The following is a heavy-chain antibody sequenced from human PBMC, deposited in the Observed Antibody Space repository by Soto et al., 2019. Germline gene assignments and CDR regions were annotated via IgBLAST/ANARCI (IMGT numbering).Heavy chain of an antibody. CDR2: ISGYNAET. CDR1: GYTFIDYG. D-gene: IGHD3-22*01. V-gene: IGHV1-18*01. Sequence: QVQLVQSGAEVKKPGASVKVSCTASGYTFIDYGISWVRQAPGQGLEWMGWISGYNAETNYAQKVRGRVTMTTDTSTSTVYMELRSLTSDDTAVYYCARDYYYRDRIGSYTETFEIWGQGTMVTVSS. J-gene: IGHJ3*02. CDR3: ARDYYYRDRIGSYTETFEI.